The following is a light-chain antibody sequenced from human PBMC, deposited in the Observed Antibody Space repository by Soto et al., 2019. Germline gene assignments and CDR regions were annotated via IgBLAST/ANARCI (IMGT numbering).Light chain of an antibody. V-gene: IGLV2-14*01. CDR1: SSDVGGYNY. CDR2: EVS. J-gene: IGLJ1*01. Sequence: QSALTQPASVSGSPGQSITISCTGISSDVGGYNYVSWYQQHPGKAPKLMIYEVSNRPSGVSNPFSGSKSGNTASLTISGLQAEDEADYYCSSYTSSSTRDVFGTGTKVTVL. CDR3: SSYTSSSTRDV.